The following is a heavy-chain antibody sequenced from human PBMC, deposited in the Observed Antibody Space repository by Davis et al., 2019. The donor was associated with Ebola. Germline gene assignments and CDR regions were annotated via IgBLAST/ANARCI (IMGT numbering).Heavy chain of an antibody. Sequence: GESLKIPCAASGFTLDDHVMSWVRQVPGKGLEWVSGINWNGGSTGYVDSVKGRFTISRDNAKNSLYLRMNSLRIEDTALYHCARVNAVTGYSRFDLWGQGTLVTVSS. V-gene: IGHV3-20*01. CDR1: GFTLDDHV. J-gene: IGHJ5*02. D-gene: IGHD3-9*01. CDR2: INWNGGST. CDR3: ARVNAVTGYSRFDL.